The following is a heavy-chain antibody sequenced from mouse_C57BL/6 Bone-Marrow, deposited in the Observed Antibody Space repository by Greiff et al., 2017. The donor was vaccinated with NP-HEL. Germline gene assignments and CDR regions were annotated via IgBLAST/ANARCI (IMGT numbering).Heavy chain of an antibody. D-gene: IGHD1-1*01. Sequence: QVQLQQPGAELVKPGASVKLSCKASGYTFTSYWMHWVKQRPGQGLEWIGMIHPNSGSTNYNEKFKSKATLTVDKSSSTAYMQLSSLTSEDSAVYYCANHYYGSSFYWYFDVWGTGTTVTVSS. CDR2: IHPNSGST. J-gene: IGHJ1*03. CDR3: ANHYYGSSFYWYFDV. CDR1: GYTFTSYW. V-gene: IGHV1-64*01.